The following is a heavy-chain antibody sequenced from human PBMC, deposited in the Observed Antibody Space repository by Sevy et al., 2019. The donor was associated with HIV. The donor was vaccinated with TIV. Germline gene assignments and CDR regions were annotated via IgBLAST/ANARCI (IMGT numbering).Heavy chain of an antibody. D-gene: IGHD6-6*01. CDR3: AKGGYSSSFFFFDY. CDR2: ISGSSSYI. CDR1: GFTFNIYS. V-gene: IGHV3-21*04. Sequence: GGSLRLSCAASGFTFNIYSMNWVRQAPGKGLEWVSSISGSSSYIFYADSVKGRFTISRDNAKNSLYLQMNSLRAEDTAVYYCAKGGYSSSFFFFDYWGQGTLVTVSS. J-gene: IGHJ4*02.